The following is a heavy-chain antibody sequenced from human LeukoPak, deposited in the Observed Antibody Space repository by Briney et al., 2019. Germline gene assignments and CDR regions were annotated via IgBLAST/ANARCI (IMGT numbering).Heavy chain of an antibody. J-gene: IGHJ4*02. D-gene: IGHD5-18*01. V-gene: IGHV4-59*11. CDR2: LFDSVNT. Sequence: SETLSLTCTVSGGSISSHYWSWIRQPPGEGLEWIAYLFDSVNTKDNPSLQSRLTLSADTSKNQFSLRLSSVTAADTAVYYCATIKRGSIFGYFDFWGQGIKVTVSS. CDR3: ATIKRGSIFGYFDF. CDR1: GGSISSHY.